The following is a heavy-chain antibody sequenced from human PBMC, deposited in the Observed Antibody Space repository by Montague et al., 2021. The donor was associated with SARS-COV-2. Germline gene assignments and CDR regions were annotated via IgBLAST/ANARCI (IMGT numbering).Heavy chain of an antibody. CDR3: ARISVGSKYYFDF. CDR1: GDSVSSNIAT. Sequence: CAISGDSVSSNIATWNWIRQSPSRGLEWLGRTCYRSKWYNDYAESVKSRITIDPDTSKHQFSLHLNSVTPEDTAVYYCARISVGSKYYFDFWGQGTLVTVSS. V-gene: IGHV6-1*01. CDR2: TCYRSKWYN. D-gene: IGHD4-11*01. J-gene: IGHJ4*02.